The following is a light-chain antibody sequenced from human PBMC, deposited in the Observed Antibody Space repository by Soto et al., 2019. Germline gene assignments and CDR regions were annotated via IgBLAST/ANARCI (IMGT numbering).Light chain of an antibody. J-gene: IGKJ4*01. CDR3: QESYNSPAVS. CDR1: QNIDNY. Sequence: DIQMTQSPSSLSASVGDRVTITCRASQNIDNYLKWYQHKPGKAPKLLIYATSTLQSGVPARFSGSGSGTEFTLTISTLQSEDFATYFCQESYNSPAVSFGGGTKVDIK. V-gene: IGKV1-39*01. CDR2: ATS.